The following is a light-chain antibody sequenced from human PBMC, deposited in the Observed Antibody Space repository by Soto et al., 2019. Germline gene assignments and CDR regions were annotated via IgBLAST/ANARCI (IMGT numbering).Light chain of an antibody. CDR3: QQSYRSPYT. CDR2: GAS. Sequence: IQMTQSPSSLSASGGDSVTVTCRASQSINIYLNWYQQKPGKAPTLLIYGASSLQSGVPSRFTGGGSRTDFTLTISSLQPEDFATDYCQQSYRSPYTFGQGTKLEIK. CDR1: QSINIY. J-gene: IGKJ2*01. V-gene: IGKV1-39*01.